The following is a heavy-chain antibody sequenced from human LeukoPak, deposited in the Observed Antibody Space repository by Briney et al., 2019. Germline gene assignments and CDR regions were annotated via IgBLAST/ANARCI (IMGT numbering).Heavy chain of an antibody. Sequence: PGGSLRLSCAASGFTFSLSWMHWVRQAPGKGVEWVSSINYDARSRTYADSVKGRLTISRDNAENTLVLQMNSLRVEDSAIYSCVRGAGPGTPFDWGQGILVTVSS. D-gene: IGHD1-1*01. J-gene: IGHJ1*01. CDR2: INYDARSR. V-gene: IGHV3-74*01. CDR3: VRGAGPGTPFD. CDR1: GFTFSLSW.